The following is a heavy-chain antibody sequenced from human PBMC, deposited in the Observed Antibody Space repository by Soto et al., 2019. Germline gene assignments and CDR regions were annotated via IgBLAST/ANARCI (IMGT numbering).Heavy chain of an antibody. CDR2: IVPIYRTA. J-gene: IGHJ4*02. V-gene: IGHV1-69*13. D-gene: IGHD6-13*01. CDR1: GGTFSSYR. Sequence: SVKVSCKASGGTFSSYRINWVRRAPGQGLEWVGGIVPIYRTADYAQKFQGRVTITADESARTAYLEVRSLKSQDTAVYYCARDSGAKLSSSWGQGTLVTVSS. CDR3: ARDSGAKLSSS.